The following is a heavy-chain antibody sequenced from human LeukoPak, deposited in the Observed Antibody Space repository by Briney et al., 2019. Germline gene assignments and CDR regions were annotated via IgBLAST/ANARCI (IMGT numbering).Heavy chain of an antibody. D-gene: IGHD3-16*01. CDR1: GFTFSSYA. V-gene: IGHV3-30-3*01. CDR3: AKVRLLGALDDAFDI. J-gene: IGHJ3*02. CDR2: ISYDGSNK. Sequence: QPGRSLRLSCAASGFTFSSYAMHWVRQAPGKGLEWVAVISYDGSNKYYADSVKGRFTISRDNSKNTLYLQMNSLRAEDTAVYYCAKVRLLGALDDAFDIWGQGTMVTVSS.